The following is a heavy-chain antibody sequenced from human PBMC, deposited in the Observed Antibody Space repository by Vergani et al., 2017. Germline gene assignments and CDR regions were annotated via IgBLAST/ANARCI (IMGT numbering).Heavy chain of an antibody. V-gene: IGHV2-5*01. J-gene: IGHJ3*01. D-gene: IGHD3-9*01. CDR2: VYWNDDE. Sequence: QITLRESGPTLVKPTQTLTLTCTFSGFSLTTGGEGVGWIRQPPGRALEWLAFVYWNDDERYSPSLKSRVTITRDTSRNQVVLTMTNIDPVDTATYYCVHRLGYFDWDGAFDVWGPGTMVTVSS. CDR1: GFSLTTGGEG. CDR3: VHRLGYFDWDGAFDV.